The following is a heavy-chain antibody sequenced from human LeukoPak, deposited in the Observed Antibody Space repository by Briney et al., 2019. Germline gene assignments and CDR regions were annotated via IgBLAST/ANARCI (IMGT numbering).Heavy chain of an antibody. CDR3: ARGDIVATIFREDAFDI. V-gene: IGHV1-46*01. CDR1: GYTFTSYY. J-gene: IGHJ3*02. D-gene: IGHD5-12*01. Sequence: ASVKVSCKASGYTFTSYYMHWVRQAPGQGLEWVGIINPSGGSTSYAQKFQGRVTMTRDMSTSTVYMELSSLRSEDTAVYYCARGDIVATIFREDAFDIWGQGTMVTVSS. CDR2: INPSGGST.